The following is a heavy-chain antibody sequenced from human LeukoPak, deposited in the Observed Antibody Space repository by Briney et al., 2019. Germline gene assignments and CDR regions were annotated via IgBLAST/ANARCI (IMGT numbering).Heavy chain of an antibody. Sequence: GGSLRLSCAASGFTLSNYAMTWVRQAPGKGLEWVSSISGIGSNIYYADSVKGRFTISRDNSKNTLHVQMNSLRAEDTAIYYCATNRDGYNYWGQGTLVTVSS. D-gene: IGHD5-24*01. CDR2: ISGIGSNI. CDR1: GFTLSNYA. J-gene: IGHJ4*02. V-gene: IGHV3-23*01. CDR3: ATNRDGYNY.